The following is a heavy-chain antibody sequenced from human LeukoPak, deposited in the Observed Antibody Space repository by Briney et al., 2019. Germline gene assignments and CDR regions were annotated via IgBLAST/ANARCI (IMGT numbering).Heavy chain of an antibody. J-gene: IGHJ4*02. CDR2: IRYDGSNK. CDR3: AKAIHSSSSGVVDY. Sequence: GGSLRLSCAASGFTFSNYAMHWVRQAPGKGLEWVTFIRYDGSNKYYAESAKGRFTISRDNSKNTLYLQMSSLRAEDTAVYYCAKAIHSSSSGVVDYWGQGTLVTVSS. CDR1: GFTFSNYA. V-gene: IGHV3-30*02. D-gene: IGHD6-6*01.